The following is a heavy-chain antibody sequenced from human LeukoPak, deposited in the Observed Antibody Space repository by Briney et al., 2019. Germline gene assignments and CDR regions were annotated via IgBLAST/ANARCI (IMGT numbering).Heavy chain of an antibody. D-gene: IGHD6-13*01. V-gene: IGHV4-39*01. CDR1: GGSISSSSYY. CDR3: ASRTAAGRRP. J-gene: IGHJ5*02. CDR2: IYYSGST. Sequence: SETLSLTCTVSGGSISSSSYYWGWIRQPPGKGLEWIGSIYYSGSTYYNPSLKSRVTISVDTSKNQFSLKLSSVTAADTAVYCCASRTAAGRRPWGQGTLVTVSS.